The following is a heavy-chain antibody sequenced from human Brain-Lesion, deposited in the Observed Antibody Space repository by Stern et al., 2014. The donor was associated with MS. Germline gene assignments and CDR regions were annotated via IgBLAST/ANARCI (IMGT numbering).Heavy chain of an antibody. J-gene: IGHJ6*02. D-gene: IGHD5-12*01. V-gene: IGHV4-59*01. CDR1: GGSFNHYY. CDR3: ARVGGYRGYERYSLVDYYYGMDV. Sequence: VQLVESGPGLVKPSETLSLTCTVSGGSFNHYYWSWVRQPPGKGLEWIGYIHYTGSTNYNPSLQSRVTISLDTSKIQFSLELSTVSTADTAVYFCARVGGYRGYERYSLVDYYYGMDVWGQGTTVAVSS. CDR2: IHYTGST.